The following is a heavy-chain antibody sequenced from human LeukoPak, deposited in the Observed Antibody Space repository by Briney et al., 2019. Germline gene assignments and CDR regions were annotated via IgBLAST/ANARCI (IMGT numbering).Heavy chain of an antibody. CDR3: ARGGSGSGWYYYGMDV. J-gene: IGHJ6*04. D-gene: IGHD6-19*01. CDR2: INHSGST. CDR1: GGSFSGYY. Sequence: SETLFLTCAVYGGSFSGYYWSWIRQPPGKGLEWIGQINHSGSTNYNPSLKSRVTISVDTSKNQFSLKLSSVTAADTAVYYCARGGSGSGWYYYGMDVWGKGTTVTVSS. V-gene: IGHV4-34*01.